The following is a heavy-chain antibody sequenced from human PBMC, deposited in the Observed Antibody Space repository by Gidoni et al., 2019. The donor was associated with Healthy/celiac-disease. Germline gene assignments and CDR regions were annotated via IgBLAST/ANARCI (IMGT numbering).Heavy chain of an antibody. V-gene: IGHV4-34*01. CDR3: ARLFYDFWSGYRVDY. D-gene: IGHD3-3*01. Sequence: QVQLQQWGAGLLKPSETLSLTCAVYGGSFSGYYWSWIRQPPGKGLEWIGEINHSGSTNYNPSLKSRVTISVDTSKNQFSLKLSSVTAADTAVYYCARLFYDFWSGYRVDYWGQGTLVTVSS. J-gene: IGHJ4*02. CDR1: GGSFSGYY. CDR2: INHSGST.